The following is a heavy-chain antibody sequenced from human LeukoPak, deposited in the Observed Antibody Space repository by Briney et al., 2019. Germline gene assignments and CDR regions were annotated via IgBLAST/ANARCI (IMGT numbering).Heavy chain of an antibody. CDR1: AFTFSSYE. V-gene: IGHV3-48*03. Sequence: GGSLRLSCAASAFTFSSYETNWVSQAPGKGLEWGSYISSSGSTIYYADSVKGRFIISRDNATNSLYLQRNILRAEDRAVYYCARGLGYSGSYQTFDYWGQGTLVTVSS. CDR2: ISSSGSTI. CDR3: ARGLGYSGSYQTFDY. D-gene: IGHD1-26*01. J-gene: IGHJ4*02.